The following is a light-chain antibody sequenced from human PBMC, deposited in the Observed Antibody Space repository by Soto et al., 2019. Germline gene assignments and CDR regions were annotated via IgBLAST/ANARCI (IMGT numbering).Light chain of an antibody. Sequence: EIVLTQSPGTLSLSPGERATLSCSASQSVSTSYFAWYQQKPGQAPRLLIYDASTRATGIPDRFSGRGSGTDFTLTISRLEPEDFAVYSCQQYGTSQITFGQGTRLEIK. CDR2: DAS. V-gene: IGKV3-20*01. CDR1: QSVSTSY. J-gene: IGKJ5*01. CDR3: QQYGTSQIT.